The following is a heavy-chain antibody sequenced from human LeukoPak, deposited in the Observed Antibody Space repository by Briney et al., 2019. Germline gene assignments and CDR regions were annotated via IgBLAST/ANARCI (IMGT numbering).Heavy chain of an antibody. V-gene: IGHV4-59*01. D-gene: IGHD4-17*01. CDR3: ARDYGDYVMRAFAI. CDR1: GGSIRSYY. J-gene: IGHJ3*02. CDR2: IYYSGST. Sequence: PSETLSLPHTGSGGSIRSYYGGWIRQPPGKGLEWIGYIYYSGSTNYNPSLKSRVTISVDTSKNQFSLKLSSVTAADTAVYYCARDYGDYVMRAFAIWEEGRMLTVSS.